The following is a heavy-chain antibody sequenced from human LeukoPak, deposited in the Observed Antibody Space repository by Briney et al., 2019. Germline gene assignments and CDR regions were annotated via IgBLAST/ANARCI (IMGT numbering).Heavy chain of an antibody. Sequence: GGSLRLSCAASGFTFSSYEMNWVRQAPGKGLEWVSYISSSGSTIYYADSVKGRFTISRDKSKNTLYLQMNSLRVEDTAVYYCASYGSPPNYYYYYMDVWGKGTTVTISS. CDR3: ASYGSPPNYYYYYMDV. CDR2: ISSSGSTI. V-gene: IGHV3-48*03. J-gene: IGHJ6*03. D-gene: IGHD3-10*01. CDR1: GFTFSSYE.